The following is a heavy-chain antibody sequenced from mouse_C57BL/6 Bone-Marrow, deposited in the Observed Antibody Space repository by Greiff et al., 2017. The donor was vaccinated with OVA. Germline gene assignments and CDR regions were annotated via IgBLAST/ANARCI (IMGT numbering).Heavy chain of an antibody. CDR1: GYTFTSYG. V-gene: IGHV1-81*01. D-gene: IGHD3-2*02. Sequence: QVQLQQSGAELARPGASVKLSCKASGYTFTSYGISWVKQRTGQGLEWIGEIYPRSGTTYYNEKFKGKATLTADKSSSTAYMELRSLTSEDSAVYFCARSGTAQATLIFDYWGQGTTLTVSS. CDR3: ARSGTAQATLIFDY. J-gene: IGHJ2*01. CDR2: IYPRSGTT.